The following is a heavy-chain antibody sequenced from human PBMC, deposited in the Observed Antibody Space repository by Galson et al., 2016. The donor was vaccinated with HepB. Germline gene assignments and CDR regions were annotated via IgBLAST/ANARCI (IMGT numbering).Heavy chain of an antibody. V-gene: IGHV3-30-3*01. CDR2: ISSDGSNV. Sequence: SLRLSCAASGFTFSNFVMHWVRQSPDKGLEWVAVISSDGSNVNHTNAVKGRFSISRDNSGKTLHLHMNSLRPDDTGVYYCARDNRGNYDADWFAPWGQGSLVTVSS. D-gene: IGHD1-7*01. CDR3: ARDNRGNYDADWFAP. J-gene: IGHJ5*02. CDR1: GFTFSNFV.